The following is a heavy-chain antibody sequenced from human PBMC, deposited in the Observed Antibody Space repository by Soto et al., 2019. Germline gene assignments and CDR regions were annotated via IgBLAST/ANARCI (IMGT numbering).Heavy chain of an antibody. D-gene: IGHD2-15*01. CDR1: GFTFSSYA. CDR2: ISYDGSNK. Sequence: QVQLVESGGGVVQPGRSLRLSCAASGFTFSSYAMHWVRQAPGKGLEWVAVISYDGSNKYYADSVKGRFTISRDNSKNTLYLQMNSLRAEDTAVYYCARDRKGYCSGGSCYSYHFDYWGQGNLVTVSS. V-gene: IGHV3-30-3*01. CDR3: ARDRKGYCSGGSCYSYHFDY. J-gene: IGHJ4*02.